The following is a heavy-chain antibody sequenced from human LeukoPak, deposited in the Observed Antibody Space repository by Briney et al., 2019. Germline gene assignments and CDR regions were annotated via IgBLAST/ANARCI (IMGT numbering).Heavy chain of an antibody. D-gene: IGHD3-10*01. CDR2: IYPGDSDT. Sequence: GESLKISCKGSGYRFTTYWIGWVRQMPGKGLEWMGIIYPGDSDTTYSPSFQGQVTISADKSITTAYLQWSSLKASDTAMYYCARNYGSGSYTHFDYWGQGTLVTVSS. CDR3: ARNYGSGSYTHFDY. J-gene: IGHJ4*02. CDR1: GYRFTTYW. V-gene: IGHV5-51*01.